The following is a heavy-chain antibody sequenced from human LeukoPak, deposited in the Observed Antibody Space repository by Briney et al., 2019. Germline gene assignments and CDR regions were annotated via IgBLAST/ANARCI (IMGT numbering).Heavy chain of an antibody. V-gene: IGHV4-30-4*01. CDR2: MYYSGST. CDR3: ARPHYYDSRIDP. CDR1: GGSISSGDYY. D-gene: IGHD3-22*01. J-gene: IGHJ5*02. Sequence: SQTLSLTCTVSGGSISSGDYYWSWIRQPPGKGLEWIAYMYYSGSTYYNPSLKSRVTMSADTSKNQLSLKLSSVTAADTAVYYCARPHYYDSRIDPWGQGILVTVSS.